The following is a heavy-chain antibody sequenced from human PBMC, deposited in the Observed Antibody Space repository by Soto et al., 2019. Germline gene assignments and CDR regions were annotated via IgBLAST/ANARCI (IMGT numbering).Heavy chain of an antibody. CDR1: GGSMSSSSYY. CDR3: ARGFDILTFGFCLDY. J-gene: IGHJ4*02. V-gene: IGHV4-39*01. D-gene: IGHD3-9*01. CDR2: MYFSGFYSGST. Sequence: SETLSLTCTVTGGSMSSSSYYWGWIRQPPGKGLEWIANMYFSGFYSGSTSYNPSLKSRVTISVDTSKNQFSLQVSSVTAADTAVYYCARGFDILTFGFCLDYWGQGTLVTVSS.